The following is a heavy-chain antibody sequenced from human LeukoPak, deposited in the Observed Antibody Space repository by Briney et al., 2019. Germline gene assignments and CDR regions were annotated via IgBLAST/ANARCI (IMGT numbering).Heavy chain of an antibody. V-gene: IGHV4-59*01. CDR3: AREAARLRSAPYYYYGMDV. CDR1: GGSISSYY. CDR2: IYYSGST. Sequence: SETLSLTCTVSGGSISSYYWGWIRQSPGKGLEWIGYIYYSGSTNYNPSLKSRVTISVDTSKNQFSLKLSSVTAADTAVYYCAREAARLRSAPYYYYGMDVWGQGTTVTVSS. D-gene: IGHD6-6*01. J-gene: IGHJ6*02.